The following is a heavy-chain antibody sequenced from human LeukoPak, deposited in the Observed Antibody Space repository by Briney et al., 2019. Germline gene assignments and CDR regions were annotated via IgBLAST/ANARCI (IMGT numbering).Heavy chain of an antibody. J-gene: IGHJ3*02. CDR3: ARQFYDSSGLDAFDI. CDR2: INHSGST. Sequence: PSETLSLTCTVSGASINNYYCSWIRQPPGKGLEWIGEINHSGSTNYNPSLKSRVTISVDTSKNQFSLKLSSVTAADTAVYYCARQFYDSSGLDAFDIWGQGTMVTVSS. D-gene: IGHD3-22*01. V-gene: IGHV4-34*01. CDR1: GASINNYY.